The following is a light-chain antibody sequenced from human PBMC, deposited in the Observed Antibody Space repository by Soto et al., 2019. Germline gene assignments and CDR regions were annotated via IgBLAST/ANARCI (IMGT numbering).Light chain of an antibody. V-gene: IGKV3-15*01. CDR1: QSVSSN. CDR2: GAS. CDR3: QQYNNCSPWT. Sequence: EIVMTQSPATLSVSPGERATLSCRASQSVSSNLAWYQQKPGQAPRPLIYGASTRATGIPARFSGSGSGTEFTLTISSLQSEDFAVYYCQQYNNCSPWTFGQGTKVEIK. J-gene: IGKJ1*01.